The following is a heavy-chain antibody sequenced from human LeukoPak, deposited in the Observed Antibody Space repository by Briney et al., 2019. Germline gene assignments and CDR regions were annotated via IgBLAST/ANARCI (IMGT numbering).Heavy chain of an antibody. CDR3: ASGSSVGGYVAFDY. CDR2: ISSNGGST. J-gene: IGHJ4*02. D-gene: IGHD5-12*01. V-gene: IGHV3-64*01. CDR1: GFTFSSYA. Sequence: PGGSLRVSCACSGFTFSSYAMHWVRQALETGMEYVSSISSNGGSTYYANSVKGRFTISRDNSKNTLYLQMGSLRAEDMAVYYCASGSSVGGYVAFDYWGQGTLVTVSS.